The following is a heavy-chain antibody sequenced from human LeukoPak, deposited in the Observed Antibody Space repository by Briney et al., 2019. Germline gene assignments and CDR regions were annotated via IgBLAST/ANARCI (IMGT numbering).Heavy chain of an antibody. CDR2: IYYSGST. CDR1: GGSISSNSYY. CDR3: ARGRQGTMIAGGGRYFDY. J-gene: IGHJ4*02. D-gene: IGHD3-22*01. V-gene: IGHV4-39*07. Sequence: SETLSLTCAVSGGSISSNSYYWGWIRQPPGKGLEWIGSIYYSGSTYYNPSLKSRVTISVDTSKNQFSLKLSSVTAADTAVYYCARGRQGTMIAGGGRYFDYWGQGTLVTVSS.